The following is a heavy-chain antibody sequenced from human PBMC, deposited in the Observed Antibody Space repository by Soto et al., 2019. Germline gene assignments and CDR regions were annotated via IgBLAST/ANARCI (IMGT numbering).Heavy chain of an antibody. J-gene: IGHJ4*02. Sequence: PSETLALSFTVSGGCVSGSSYYWGCIRQPPGQGLEEILSIYYSGSTHYNPSLKSRVTISVDTSKKQFSLKLSSVTAANTAVYYSERTPLGQQLVLFDYWSQGTLVTVSS. D-gene: IGHD6-13*01. V-gene: IGHV4-39*01. CDR2: IYYSGST. CDR3: ERTPLGQQLVLFDY. CDR1: GGCVSGSSYY.